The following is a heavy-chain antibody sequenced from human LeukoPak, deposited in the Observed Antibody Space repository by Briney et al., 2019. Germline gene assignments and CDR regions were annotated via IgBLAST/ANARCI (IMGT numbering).Heavy chain of an antibody. CDR3: AREGGAVTGTTLPYYYYGMDV. D-gene: IGHD1-20*01. CDR2: SYYRSKRYT. Sequence: WHTLSLTCAISVHSVSLNSAVCTWITQSPSRGLEWLGRSYYRSKRYTDYAVSMKSRITINPDASKNQFSLQLNSVTPEDTAVYYCAREGGAVTGTTLPYYYYGMDVWGQGTTVTVSS. V-gene: IGHV6-1*01. J-gene: IGHJ6*02. CDR1: VHSVSLNSAV.